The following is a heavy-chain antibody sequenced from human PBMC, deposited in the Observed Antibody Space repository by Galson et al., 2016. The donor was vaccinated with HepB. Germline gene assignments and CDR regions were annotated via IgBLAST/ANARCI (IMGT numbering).Heavy chain of an antibody. Sequence: SLRLSCAASGFTFSSYSMNWVRQTPGKGLEWVSYISTSVSNIYYADSVKGRFFISRDNARNSLYLHMKSLRAEDTAVYYCARTSISYYFDTTGHYSTRNNLFDHWGQGPLVTVSS. J-gene: IGHJ5*02. D-gene: IGHD3-22*01. CDR2: ISTSVSNI. V-gene: IGHV3-48*04. CDR1: GFTFSSYS. CDR3: ARTSISYYFDTTGHYSTRNNLFDH.